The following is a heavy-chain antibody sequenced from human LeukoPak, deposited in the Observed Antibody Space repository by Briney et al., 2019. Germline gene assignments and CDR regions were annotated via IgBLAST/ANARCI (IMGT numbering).Heavy chain of an antibody. V-gene: IGHV3-30*01. J-gene: IGHJ3*02. CDR2: ISYDGSNK. CDR3: ARDAMIVVVYDAFDI. Sequence: GRSLRLSCAASGFTFSSYAMRWVRQAPGKGLEWVAVISYDGSNKYYADSVKGRFTISRDNSKNTLYLQMNSLRAEDTAVYYCARDAMIVVVYDAFDIWGQGTMVTVSS. CDR1: GFTFSSYA. D-gene: IGHD3-22*01.